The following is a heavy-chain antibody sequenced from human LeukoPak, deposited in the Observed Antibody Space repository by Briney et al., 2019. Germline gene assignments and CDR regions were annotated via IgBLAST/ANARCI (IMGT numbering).Heavy chain of an antibody. V-gene: IGHV1-18*01. CDR2: ISAYNGNT. CDR1: GYTFTIYG. J-gene: IGHJ4*02. Sequence: ASVKVSCKASGYTFTIYGISWVRQAPGQGLEWMGWISAYNGNTNYAQKLQGRVTMTTDTSTSTAYMEMRSLRSEDTAVYYCAREVWFGELSERTLDYWGQGTLVTVSS. D-gene: IGHD3-10*01. CDR3: AREVWFGELSERTLDY.